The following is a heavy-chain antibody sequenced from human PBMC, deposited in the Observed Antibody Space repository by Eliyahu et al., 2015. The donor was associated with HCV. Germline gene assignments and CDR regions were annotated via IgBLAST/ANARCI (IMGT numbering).Heavy chain of an antibody. D-gene: IGHD3-9*01. CDR1: GXTFSSXG. CDR2: ISYDGSNK. CDR3: AKDPDILTGYFDY. V-gene: IGHV3-30*18. J-gene: IGHJ4*02. Sequence: QVQLVESGGXVVQPGRSLRLSCAASGXTFSSXGMHWVRQAPGKGVEWVAXISYDGSNKYYADSVKGRFTISRDNSKNTLYLQMNSLRAEDTAVYYCAKDPDILTGYFDYWGQGTLVTVSS.